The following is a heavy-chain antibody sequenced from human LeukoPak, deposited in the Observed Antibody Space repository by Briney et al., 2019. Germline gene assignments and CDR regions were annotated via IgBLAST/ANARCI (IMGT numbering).Heavy chain of an antibody. D-gene: IGHD1-7*01. CDR2: ISGSGAGT. CDR3: AKDPSNWNYYFRY. J-gene: IGHJ4*02. CDR1: GFSFSSYA. V-gene: IGHV3-23*01. Sequence: PGGSLRLSCAASGFSFSSYAMYWVRQAPGKGLEWVSAISGSGAGTYYADSVKGRFTISRDNSKNTLYLQMNSLRAEDTAIYYCAKDPSNWNYYFRYWGQGTLSPSP.